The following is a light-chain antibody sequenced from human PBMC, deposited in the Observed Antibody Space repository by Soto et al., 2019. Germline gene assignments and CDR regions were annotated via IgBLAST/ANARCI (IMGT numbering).Light chain of an antibody. CDR1: SSDVGDYNY. CDR2: DVS. V-gene: IGLV2-11*01. Sequence: QSALTQPRSVSGSPGQSVTISCTGTSSDVGDYNYVSWYQQHPGKAPKFLIFDVSKRPSGVPDRFSGSKSGNTASLTISGLQAEDEADYYCCSYEGSYVFGTGTKLTVL. J-gene: IGLJ1*01. CDR3: CSYEGSYV.